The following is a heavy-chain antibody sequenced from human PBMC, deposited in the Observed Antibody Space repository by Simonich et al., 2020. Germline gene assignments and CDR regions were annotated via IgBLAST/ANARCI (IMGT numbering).Heavy chain of an antibody. Sequence: QVQLVQSGAEVKKPGASVKVSCKASGYTFTSYGISWVRQAPGQGLEWMGLNSAYNGNTNYAQKLQGRVTMTTDTSTSTAYMELRSLRSDDTAVYYCARASRGTWWYYYFDYWGQGTLVTVSS. J-gene: IGHJ4*02. CDR2: NSAYNGNT. D-gene: IGHD2-15*01. CDR1: GYTFTSYG. CDR3: ARASRGTWWYYYFDY. V-gene: IGHV1-18*01.